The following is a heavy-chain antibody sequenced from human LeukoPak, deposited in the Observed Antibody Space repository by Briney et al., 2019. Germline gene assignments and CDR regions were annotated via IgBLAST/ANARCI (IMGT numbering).Heavy chain of an antibody. CDR3: ARDLALAAAGGLYYFDY. V-gene: IGHV3-11*01. Sequence: PGGSLRLSCAASGFTFSVYYMSWIRQAPGKGLGWASYISSSGSTIYYADSVKGRFTISRDNAKNSLYLQMNSLRAEHTAVYYCARDLALAAAGGLYYFDYWGQGTLVTVSS. CDR1: GFTFSVYY. CDR2: ISSSGSTI. D-gene: IGHD6-13*01. J-gene: IGHJ4*02.